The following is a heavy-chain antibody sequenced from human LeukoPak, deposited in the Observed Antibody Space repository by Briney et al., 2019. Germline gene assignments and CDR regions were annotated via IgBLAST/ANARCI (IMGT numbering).Heavy chain of an antibody. CDR2: MNPKTGIT. CDR1: GYTFATYY. CDR3: ARGKDIVVVAAATIEY. J-gene: IGHJ4*02. Sequence: ASVKVSCKASGYTFATYYIHWVRQAPGQGLEWMGIMNPKTGITNYAQKFQGRVTITRDTSASTVYMDLGSLKSEDTAVYYCARGKDIVVVAAATIEYWGQGALVTVSS. V-gene: IGHV1-46*01. D-gene: IGHD2-15*01.